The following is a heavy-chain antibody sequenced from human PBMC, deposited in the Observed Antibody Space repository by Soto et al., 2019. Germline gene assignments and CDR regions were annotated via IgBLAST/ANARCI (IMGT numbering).Heavy chain of an antibody. CDR1: GFTFSSYA. CDR3: ARDAASKGYDFWSGSTEIYYFDY. D-gene: IGHD3-3*01. J-gene: IGHJ4*02. V-gene: IGHV3-30-3*01. Sequence: EGAVRRSCVASGFTFSSYAMHWVRQAPGKGLERVAVISYDGSNKYYGDSVKGRFTISRDNSKNTMYLQMNSLRGEDTAVYYCARDAASKGYDFWSGSTEIYYFDYWGQGTLFTVSS. CDR2: ISYDGSNK.